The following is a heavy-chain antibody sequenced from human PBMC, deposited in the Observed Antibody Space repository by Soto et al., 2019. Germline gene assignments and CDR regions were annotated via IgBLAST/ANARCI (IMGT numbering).Heavy chain of an antibody. V-gene: IGHV4-39*01. D-gene: IGHD3-10*01. CDR3: ARHLAHRPGHGGDWFDP. CDR1: GGSISSSSYY. CDR2: IYYSGST. J-gene: IGHJ5*02. Sequence: QLLESGPGLVKPSETLSLTCTVSGGSISSSSYYWGWIRQPPGKGLEWIESIYYSGSTYYNPSLKSRVTISVDTSKNQFSLKLSSVTAADTAVYYCARHLAHRPGHGGDWFDPWGQGTLVTVSS.